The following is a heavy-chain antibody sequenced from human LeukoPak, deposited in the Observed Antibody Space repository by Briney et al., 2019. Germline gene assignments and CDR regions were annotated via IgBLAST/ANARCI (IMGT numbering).Heavy chain of an antibody. CDR1: GGSISTYY. Sequence: PSETLSLTCTVSGGSISTYYWNWLRQPPGKGLEWIGYIYHSGITNYNPSLQSRVTISVDTSKNQFSLNLNSVTAADTAVYYCARGGAARLHFQNWGQGTLVTVSS. D-gene: IGHD6-6*01. J-gene: IGHJ1*01. V-gene: IGHV4-59*01. CDR2: IYHSGIT. CDR3: ARGGAARLHFQN.